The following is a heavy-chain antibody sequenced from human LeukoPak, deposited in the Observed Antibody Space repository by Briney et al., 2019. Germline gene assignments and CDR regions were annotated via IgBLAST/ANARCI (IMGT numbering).Heavy chain of an antibody. CDR1: GFTVSINY. CDR3: ARGETSSYDY. CDR2: IYSGGNT. D-gene: IGHD2-2*01. V-gene: IGHV3-53*01. J-gene: IGHJ4*02. Sequence: GGSLRLSCAASGFTVSINYMSWVRQAPGKGLEWVSVIYSGGNTYYADSVKGRFTISRDNSKNTVYLQMNSLRAEDTAVYYCARGETSSYDYWGQGALVTVSS.